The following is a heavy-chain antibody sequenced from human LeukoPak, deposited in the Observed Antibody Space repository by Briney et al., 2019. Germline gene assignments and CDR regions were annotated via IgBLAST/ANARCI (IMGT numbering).Heavy chain of an antibody. J-gene: IGHJ4*02. CDR3: ARGKVRGVRFDY. Sequence: LETLSLTCTVSGGSISSYYWTWIRQPPGKGLEWIGYIYYSGSTNYNPSLKSRVTISVDTSKNQFSLKLSSVTAADTAVYYCARGKVRGVRFDYWGQGTLVTVSS. CDR2: IYYSGST. V-gene: IGHV4-59*01. CDR1: GGSISSYY. D-gene: IGHD3-10*01.